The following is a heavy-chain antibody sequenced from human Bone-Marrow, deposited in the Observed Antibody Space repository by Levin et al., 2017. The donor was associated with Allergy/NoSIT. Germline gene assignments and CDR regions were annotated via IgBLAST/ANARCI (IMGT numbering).Heavy chain of an antibody. D-gene: IGHD6-13*01. J-gene: IGHJ4*02. Sequence: SETLSLTCTVSDYSISSGYNWGWIRQSPGKGLEWIGNIYHTGSAYYNPSLKSRATLSVDRSNNRFSLNMSSVTASDTAVYYCAGQRAAVGAFDYWGQGILVRVSS. V-gene: IGHV4-38-2*02. CDR3: AGQRAAVGAFDY. CDR1: DYSISSGYN. CDR2: IYHTGSA.